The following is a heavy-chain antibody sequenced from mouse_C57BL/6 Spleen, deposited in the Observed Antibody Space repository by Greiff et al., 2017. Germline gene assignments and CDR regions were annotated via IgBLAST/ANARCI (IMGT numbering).Heavy chain of an antibody. CDR2: IWTGGGT. CDR3: ARRGLDWYFDV. V-gene: IGHV2-9-1*01. D-gene: IGHD3-3*01. CDR1: GFSLTSYA. J-gene: IGHJ1*03. Sequence: VQVVESGPGLVAPSQSLSITCTVSGFSLTSYAISWVRQPPGKGLEWLGVIWTGGGTTYNSALKSRLSISKDNSKSHVFLKMNSLQTDDTARYYCARRGLDWYFDVWGTGTTVTVSS.